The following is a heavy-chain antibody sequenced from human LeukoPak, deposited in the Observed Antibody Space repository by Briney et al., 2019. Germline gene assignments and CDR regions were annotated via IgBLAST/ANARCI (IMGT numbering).Heavy chain of an antibody. D-gene: IGHD4-17*01. CDR3: ARATDYGDYDY. Sequence: ASVKVSCKASGYTFTSYNINWVRQAPGQGLEWVGYMNPNSGDTGHAQRFQGRVTKTRNTPISTAYMELSNLTSEDTAFYYCARATDYGDYDYWGQGTLVTVSS. CDR1: GYTFTSYN. J-gene: IGHJ4*02. V-gene: IGHV1-8*01. CDR2: MNPNSGDT.